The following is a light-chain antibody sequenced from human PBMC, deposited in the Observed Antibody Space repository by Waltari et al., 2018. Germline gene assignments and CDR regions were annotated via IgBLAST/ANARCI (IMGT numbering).Light chain of an antibody. CDR3: CSYAGSYTHVV. J-gene: IGLJ2*01. CDR1: SSDVGGYDS. Sequence: QSALTQPRSLSGSPGQSVTISCTGTSSDVGGYDSVPCYQHHPGKAPKLMICDVTTPPXXVXXXXSGSKSGNTASLTISGLQAEDEADYYCCSYAGSYTHVVFGGGTKLTVL. V-gene: IGLV2-11*01. CDR2: DVT.